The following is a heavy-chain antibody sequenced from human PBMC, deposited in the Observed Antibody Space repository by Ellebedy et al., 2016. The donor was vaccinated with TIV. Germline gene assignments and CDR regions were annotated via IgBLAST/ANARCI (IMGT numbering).Heavy chain of an antibody. CDR3: AKVGAYSYGYMYYFDY. CDR2: ISGSGGST. J-gene: IGHJ4*02. Sequence: GESLKISCAASGFTFSSYAMSWVRQAPGKGLEWVSAISGSGGSTYYADSVKGRFTISRDNSKNTLYLQMNSLRAEDTAVYYCAKVGAYSYGYMYYFDYWGQGTLVTVSS. D-gene: IGHD5-18*01. CDR1: GFTFSSYA. V-gene: IGHV3-23*01.